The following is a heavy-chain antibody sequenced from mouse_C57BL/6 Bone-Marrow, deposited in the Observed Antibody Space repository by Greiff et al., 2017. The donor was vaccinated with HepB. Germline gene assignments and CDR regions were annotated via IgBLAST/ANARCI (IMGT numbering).Heavy chain of an antibody. CDR1: GYTFTSYW. CDR3: ARWETGRAMDY. CDR2: IDPNSGGT. V-gene: IGHV1-72*01. J-gene: IGHJ4*01. Sequence: QVQLKQPGAELVKPGASVKLSCKASGYTFTSYWMHWVKQRPGRGLEWIGRIDPNSGGTKYNEKFKSKATLTVDKPSSTAYMQLSSLTSEDSAVYYCARWETGRAMDYWGQGTSVTVSS. D-gene: IGHD4-1*01.